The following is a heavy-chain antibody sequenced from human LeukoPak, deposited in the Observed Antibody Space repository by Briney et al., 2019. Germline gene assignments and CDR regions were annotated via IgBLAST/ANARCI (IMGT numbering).Heavy chain of an antibody. V-gene: IGHV4-59*01. Sequence: SETLSLTCTVSGGSISSYYWSWIRQPPGKGLEWIGYIYYSGSTNYNPSLKSRVTILIETSKNQFSLKLRSVTAADTAVYYCARGGARGSSAFDIWGQGTMVTVSS. CDR1: GGSISSYY. D-gene: IGHD3-10*01. J-gene: IGHJ3*02. CDR2: IYYSGST. CDR3: ARGGARGSSAFDI.